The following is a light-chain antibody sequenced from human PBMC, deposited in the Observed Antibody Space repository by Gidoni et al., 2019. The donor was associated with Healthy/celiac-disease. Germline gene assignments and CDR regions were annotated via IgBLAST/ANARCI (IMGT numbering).Light chain of an antibody. Sequence: DLQMTNTPSSLYASVGDRVTITCRASQGISNYLAWYQQKPGKVPKLLIYAASTLQSGVPSRFSGSGSGTDFTLTISSLQPEDVATYSCQKYNSAPLGLTFGGGTKVEIK. CDR3: QKYNSAPLGLT. CDR1: QGISNY. V-gene: IGKV1-27*01. CDR2: AAS. J-gene: IGKJ4*01.